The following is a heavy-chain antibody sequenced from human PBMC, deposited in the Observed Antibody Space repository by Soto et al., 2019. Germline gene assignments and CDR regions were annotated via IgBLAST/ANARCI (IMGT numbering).Heavy chain of an antibody. V-gene: IGHV3-30*18. CDR2: ISYDGCNK. CDR3: AKDLLWDSSGYYYDLGSSVDY. J-gene: IGHJ4*02. Sequence: PGGSLRLPCAASGFTFSPYGMHWVRQAPGKGLEWVAVISYDGCNKYYADSVKGRFTISRYNSKNTLYLQMNSLRAEDTAVYYFAKDLLWDSSGYYYDLGSSVDYWGQGT. D-gene: IGHD3-22*01. CDR1: GFTFSPYG.